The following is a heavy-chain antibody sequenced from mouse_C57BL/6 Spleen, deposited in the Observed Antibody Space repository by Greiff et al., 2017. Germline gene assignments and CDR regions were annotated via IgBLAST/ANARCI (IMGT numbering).Heavy chain of an antibody. Sequence: EVKLVESGGGLVKPGGSLKLSCAASGFTFSSYTMSRVRQTPEKRLEWVATISGGGGNTYYPDSVKGRFTISRDNAKNTLYLQMSSLRSEDTALYYCARQGSNWAGAMDYWGQGTSVTVSS. CDR1: GFTFSSYT. D-gene: IGHD4-1*01. V-gene: IGHV5-9*01. J-gene: IGHJ4*01. CDR3: ARQGSNWAGAMDY. CDR2: ISGGGGNT.